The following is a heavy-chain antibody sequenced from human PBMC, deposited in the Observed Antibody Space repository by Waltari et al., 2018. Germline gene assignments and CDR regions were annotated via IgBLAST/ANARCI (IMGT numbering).Heavy chain of an antibody. V-gene: IGHV4-39*02. CDR2: IYYKGNP. Sequence: QLQLQESGPGLVKPSETLSLTCTVSGDSISNDNYHWAWVRQPPGKGLEWIGSIYYKGNPYYSPSLKSRVTISVDTSKNQFSLRLSSVTAADTAVYYCTTEYSSSSAYWGQGTLVTVSS. CDR3: TTEYSSSSAY. CDR1: GDSISNDNYH. J-gene: IGHJ4*02. D-gene: IGHD6-6*01.